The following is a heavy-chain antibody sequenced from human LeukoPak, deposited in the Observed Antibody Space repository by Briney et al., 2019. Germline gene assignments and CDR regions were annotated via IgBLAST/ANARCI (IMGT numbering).Heavy chain of an antibody. Sequence: GGSLRLSCAASGFTFDDYAMHWVRQAPGKGLEWVSGISWNSGSIGYADSVKGRFTISRDNTKNSLYLQMNSLRAEDTALYYCAKVRAVAGPGLFYYYYMDVWGKGTTVTVSS. J-gene: IGHJ6*03. CDR1: GFTFDDYA. D-gene: IGHD6-19*01. CDR3: AKVRAVAGPGLFYYYYMDV. V-gene: IGHV3-9*01. CDR2: ISWNSGSI.